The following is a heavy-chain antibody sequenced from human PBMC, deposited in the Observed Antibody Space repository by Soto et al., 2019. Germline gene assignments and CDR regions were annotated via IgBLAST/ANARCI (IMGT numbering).Heavy chain of an antibody. J-gene: IGHJ3*02. V-gene: IGHV3-21*01. D-gene: IGHD3-3*01. Sequence: GSLRLSCAASGFTFSSYSMNWVRQAPGKGLEWVSSISSSSSYIYYADSVKGRFTISRDNAKNSLYLQMNSLRAEDTALYYCARRFLEWLPPVENDAFDIWGQGTMVTVSS. CDR1: GFTFSSYS. CDR3: ARRFLEWLPPVENDAFDI. CDR2: ISSSSSYI.